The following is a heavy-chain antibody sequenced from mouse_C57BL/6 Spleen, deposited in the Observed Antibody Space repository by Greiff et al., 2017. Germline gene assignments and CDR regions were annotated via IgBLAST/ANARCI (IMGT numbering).Heavy chain of an antibody. V-gene: IGHV1-82*01. CDR1: GYAFRRSW. CDR2: IYPGDGDT. Sequence: VQLQQSGPELVKPGASVTISCKASGYAFRRSWLNWVKQRPGKGLEWIGRIYPGDGDTNYNGKFKGKATLTADKSSSTAYMQLSSLTSEDSAVYFCARADYDGAAGFAYWGQGTLVTVSA. D-gene: IGHD2-4*01. CDR3: ARADYDGAAGFAY. J-gene: IGHJ3*01.